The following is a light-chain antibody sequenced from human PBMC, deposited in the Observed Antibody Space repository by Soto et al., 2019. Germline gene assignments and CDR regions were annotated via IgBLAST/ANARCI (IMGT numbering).Light chain of an antibody. CDR3: QQYNNWPRT. V-gene: IGKV3-15*01. CDR1: QSVSSN. J-gene: IGKJ1*01. CDR2: GAS. Sequence: EIVLTQSPGTLSLSPWERATLSCRASQSVSSNLAWYQQKPGQAPRLLIYGASTRATGIPARFSGSGSGTEFTLTISSLQSEDFAVYYCQQYNNWPRTLGQGTKVDIK.